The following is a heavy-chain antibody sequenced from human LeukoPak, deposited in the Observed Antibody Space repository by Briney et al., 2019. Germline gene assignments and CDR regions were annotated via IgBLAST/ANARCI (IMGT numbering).Heavy chain of an antibody. CDR2: INPNSGGT. D-gene: IGHD3-22*01. Sequence: ASVKVSCKASGYTFTCYYMHWVRQAPGQGLEWMGWINPNSGGTNYAQKFQGWVTMTRDTSISTAYMELSRLRSDDTAVYYCARGRRNYYDSSGYSYFDYWGQGTLVTVSS. CDR1: GYTFTCYY. V-gene: IGHV1-2*04. CDR3: ARGRRNYYDSSGYSYFDY. J-gene: IGHJ4*02.